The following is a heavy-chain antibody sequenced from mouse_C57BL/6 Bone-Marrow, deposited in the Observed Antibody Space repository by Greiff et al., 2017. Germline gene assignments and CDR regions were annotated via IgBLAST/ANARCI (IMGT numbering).Heavy chain of an antibody. D-gene: IGHD2-4*01. CDR2: INPSGGCT. CDR1: GYTFTSYW. J-gene: IGHJ3*01. Sequence: VQLQQPGAELVKPGASVKLSCKASGYTFTSYWMHWVKQRPGQGLEWIGMINPSGGCTNYTEKFKSKATLTVDKSSSTAYMQLSSLTSEDSAVYYCATHDDDRAWFAYWGQGTLVTVSA. CDR3: ATHDDDRAWFAY. V-gene: IGHV1-64*01.